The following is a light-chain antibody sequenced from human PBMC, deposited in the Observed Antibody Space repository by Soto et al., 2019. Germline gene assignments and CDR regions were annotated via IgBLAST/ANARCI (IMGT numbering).Light chain of an antibody. J-gene: IGLJ3*02. Sequence: ALTQPASVSGSPGQSITISCTGTSSDVGGYNYVSWFQQYPGKAPKLMIYEVSNRPSGVSVRFSGSKSGNTASLTISGLQAEDEADFYCSSFTSSSTWVFGGGTKLTVL. CDR1: SSDVGGYNY. V-gene: IGLV2-14*01. CDR3: SSFTSSSTWV. CDR2: EVS.